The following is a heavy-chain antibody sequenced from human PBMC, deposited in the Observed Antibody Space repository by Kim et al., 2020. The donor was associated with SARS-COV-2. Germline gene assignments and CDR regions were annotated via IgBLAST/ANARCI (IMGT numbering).Heavy chain of an antibody. J-gene: IGHJ4*02. Sequence: YAQKFQGRVTITADKSTSTAYMELSSLRSEDTAVYYCARIHYDSSGYSDYWGQGTLVTVSS. V-gene: IGHV1-69*02. D-gene: IGHD3-22*01. CDR3: ARIHYDSSGYSDY.